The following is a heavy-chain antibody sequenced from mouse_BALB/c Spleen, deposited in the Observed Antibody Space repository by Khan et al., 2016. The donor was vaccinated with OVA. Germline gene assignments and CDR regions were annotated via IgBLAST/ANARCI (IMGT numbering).Heavy chain of an antibody. CDR3: ARQEAYVNYGGFAY. J-gene: IGHJ3*01. V-gene: IGHV5-9-3*01. D-gene: IGHD2-1*01. Sequence: EVELVESGGGLVKPGGSLKLSCAASGFTFSDYAMSWVRQIPEKRLEWVATISGAGTSTYYPDSVKGRFTISSYNAQNTLYLQMRGLRSEDTIMYYCARQEAYVNYGGFAYWGQGTLVTVSA. CDR2: ISGAGTST. CDR1: GFTFSDYA.